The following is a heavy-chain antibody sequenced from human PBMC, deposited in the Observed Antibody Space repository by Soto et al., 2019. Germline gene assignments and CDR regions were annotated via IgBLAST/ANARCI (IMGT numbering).Heavy chain of an antibody. D-gene: IGHD5-12*01. J-gene: IGHJ4*02. V-gene: IGHV1-69*05. CDR2: IIPIFGTA. CDR3: ASLLRGCSVTGDY. Sequence: QVQLVQSGAEVKKPGSSVTVSCKASGGTFSSYAISWVRKAPGQGLEWMGGIIPIFGTAKYAQKFQGRGPITPDECTSTAYMELSSLRSEATAGYYCASLLRGCSVTGDYWGQGTLVTVSS. CDR1: GGTFSSYA.